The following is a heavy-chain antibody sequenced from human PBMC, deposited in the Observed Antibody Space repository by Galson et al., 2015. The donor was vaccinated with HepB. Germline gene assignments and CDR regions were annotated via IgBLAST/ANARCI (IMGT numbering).Heavy chain of an antibody. D-gene: IGHD5-18*01. V-gene: IGHV3-30-3*01. CDR3: ARASTPGPYSYGPYYYYGMDV. CDR1: GFTFSSYA. Sequence: SLRLSCAASGFTFSSYAMHWVRQAPGKGLEWVAVISYDGSNKYYADSVKGRFTISRDNSKNTLYLQMNSLRAEDTAVYYCARASTPGPYSYGPYYYYGMDVWGQGTTVTVSS. CDR2: ISYDGSNK. J-gene: IGHJ6*02.